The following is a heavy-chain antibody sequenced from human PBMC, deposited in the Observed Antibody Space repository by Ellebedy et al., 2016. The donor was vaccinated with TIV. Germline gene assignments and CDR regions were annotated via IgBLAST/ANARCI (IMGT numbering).Heavy chain of an antibody. J-gene: IGHJ4*02. D-gene: IGHD5/OR15-5a*01. V-gene: IGHV3-66*01. Sequence: PGGSLRLSCAASEFSVSNNYMSWVRQAPGKGLGWVSLIYTYGKTHYAESVKGRFIISRDKSKNTVYLQMNSLGAEDTAIYYCARDGFYDSRPNYWGQGTLVTVSS. CDR1: EFSVSNNY. CDR3: ARDGFYDSRPNY. CDR2: IYTYGKT.